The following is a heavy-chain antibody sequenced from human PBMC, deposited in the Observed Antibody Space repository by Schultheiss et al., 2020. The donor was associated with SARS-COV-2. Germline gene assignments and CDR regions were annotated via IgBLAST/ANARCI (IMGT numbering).Heavy chain of an antibody. D-gene: IGHD6-19*01. J-gene: IGHJ4*02. Sequence: SETLSLTCAVYGGSFSGYYWSWIRQPPGKGLEWIGYIYYSGSTNYNPSLKSRVTISVDTSKNQFSLKLSSVTAADTAVYYCARHEEYSSGWYNYWGQGTLVTVSS. CDR2: IYYSGST. V-gene: IGHV4-59*08. CDR3: ARHEEYSSGWYNY. CDR1: GGSFSGYY.